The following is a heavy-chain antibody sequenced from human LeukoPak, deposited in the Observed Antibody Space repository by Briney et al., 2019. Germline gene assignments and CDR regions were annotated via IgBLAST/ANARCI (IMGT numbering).Heavy chain of an antibody. Sequence: GGSLRLSCAASGFTFDDYGMSWVRQAPGKGLEWVSSISSSSSYIYYADSVKGRFTISRDNAKNSLYLQMNSLRAEDTAVYYCARDIAAATVGYYYYYGMDVWGQGTTVTVSS. D-gene: IGHD6-6*01. CDR1: GFTFDDYG. CDR3: ARDIAAATVGYYYYYGMDV. CDR2: ISSSSSYI. J-gene: IGHJ6*02. V-gene: IGHV3-21*01.